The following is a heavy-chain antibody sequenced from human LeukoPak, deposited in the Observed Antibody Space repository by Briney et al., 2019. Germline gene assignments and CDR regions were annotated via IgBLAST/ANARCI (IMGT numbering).Heavy chain of an antibody. D-gene: IGHD4-23*01. CDR1: GFSLDDYG. V-gene: IGHV3-21*01. CDR3: ASMGYGGNPYYYMDV. J-gene: IGHJ6*03. CDR2: ISSSSSYI. Sequence: GGSLRLSCAASGFSLDDYGMSWVRQAPGKGLEWVSSISSSSSYIYYADSVKGRFTISRDNAKNSLYLQMNSLRAEDTAVYYCASMGYGGNPYYYMDVWGKGTTVTVSS.